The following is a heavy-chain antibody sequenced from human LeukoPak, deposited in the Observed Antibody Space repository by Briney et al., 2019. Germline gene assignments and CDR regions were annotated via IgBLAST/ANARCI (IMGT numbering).Heavy chain of an antibody. CDR1: GGSISSSSYY. J-gene: IGHJ5*02. V-gene: IGHV4-39*01. CDR2: IYYSGST. D-gene: IGHD2-15*01. Sequence: PSETLSLTCTVSGGSISSSSYYWGWIRQPPGKGLEWIGSIYYSGSTYYNPSLKSRVTISVDTSKNQFSLKLSSVTAADTAVYYCASLLFTPASVYIGAWGQGTLVTVSS. CDR3: ASLLFTPASVYIGA.